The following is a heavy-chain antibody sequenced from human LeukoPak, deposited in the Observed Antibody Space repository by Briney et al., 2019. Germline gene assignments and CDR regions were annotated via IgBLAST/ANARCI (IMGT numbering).Heavy chain of an antibody. CDR1: GFTFTTYG. V-gene: IGHV4-34*01. Sequence: LRLSCAASGFTFTTYGMSWIRQPPGKGLEWIGEINHSGSTNYNPSLKSRVTISVDTSKNQFSLKLSSVTAADTAVYYCARWGSSWYGSRGRYYFDYWGQGTLVTVSS. CDR2: INHSGST. D-gene: IGHD6-13*01. CDR3: ARWGSSWYGSRGRYYFDY. J-gene: IGHJ4*02.